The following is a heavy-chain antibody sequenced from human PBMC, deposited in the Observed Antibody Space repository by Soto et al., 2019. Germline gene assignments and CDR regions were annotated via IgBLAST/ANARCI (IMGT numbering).Heavy chain of an antibody. J-gene: IGHJ4*02. CDR2: IYHSGTT. Sequence: SETLSLTCGVSGDSISSGYYWGWIRQPPGKGLEWIGSIYHSGTTYYNPSLKSRVTLSVDTSKNQFSLKLSSVTAADTAVYYCARNYEFYYDSSSYYSRPFDYWGQGTLVTVSS. D-gene: IGHD3-22*01. CDR1: GDSISSGYY. V-gene: IGHV4-38-2*01. CDR3: ARNYEFYYDSSSYYSRPFDY.